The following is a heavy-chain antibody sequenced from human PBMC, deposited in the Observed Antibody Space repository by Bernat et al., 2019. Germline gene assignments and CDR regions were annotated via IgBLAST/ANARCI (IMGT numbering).Heavy chain of an antibody. Sequence: EVQLLESGGGLIQPGGSLRLSCAASGFTVSSNYMSWVRQAPGKGLEWVSVIYSGGSTYYADSVKGRFTISRDNSKNTLYLQMNSLRAEDTAVYYCARAPGIAAAGTQDDYWGQGTLVTVSS. J-gene: IGHJ4*02. CDR1: GFTVSSNY. D-gene: IGHD6-13*01. V-gene: IGHV3-53*01. CDR2: IYSGGST. CDR3: ARAPGIAAAGTQDDY.